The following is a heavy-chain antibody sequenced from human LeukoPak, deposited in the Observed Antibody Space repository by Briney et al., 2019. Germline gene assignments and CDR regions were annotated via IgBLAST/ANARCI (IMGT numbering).Heavy chain of an antibody. J-gene: IGHJ3*02. CDR3: ARTVAGTPNI. Sequence: SETLSLTCAVHGGSFSGYYWSWIRQPPGKGLEWIGEINHSGSTNYNPSLKSRVTISVDTSKNQFSLKLSSVTAADTAVYYCARTVAGTPNIWGQGTMVTVSS. CDR2: INHSGST. D-gene: IGHD6-19*01. CDR1: GGSFSGYY. V-gene: IGHV4-34*01.